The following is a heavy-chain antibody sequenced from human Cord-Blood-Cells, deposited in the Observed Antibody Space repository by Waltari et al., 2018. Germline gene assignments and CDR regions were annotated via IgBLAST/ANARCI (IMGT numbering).Heavy chain of an antibody. Sequence: QVQLVQSGAEVKKPGASVKVSCKASGYTFTSYDINWVRQATGQGLDWRGWMNPNSGNTGYAQKFQGRVTMTRNTSISTAYMELSSLRSEDTAVYYCVRVHEPHRRVQTLTYWGQGTLVTVSS. D-gene: IGHD7-27*01. CDR3: VRVHEPHRRVQTLTY. V-gene: IGHV1-8*01. J-gene: IGHJ4*02. CDR2: MNPNSGNT. CDR1: GYTFTSYD.